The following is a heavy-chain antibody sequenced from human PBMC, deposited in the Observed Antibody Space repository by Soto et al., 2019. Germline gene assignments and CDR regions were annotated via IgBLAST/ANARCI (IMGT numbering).Heavy chain of an antibody. D-gene: IGHD6-19*01. CDR1: GYTFTSYA. CDR2: INAGNGNT. J-gene: IGHJ4*02. CDR3: ARRLVAVAGTDLPPQYYFDY. V-gene: IGHV1-3*01. Sequence: ASVKVSCKASGYTFTSYAMHWVRQAPGQRLEWMGWINAGNGNTKYSQKFQGRVTITRDTSASTAYMELSSLRSEDTAVYYCARRLVAVAGTDLPPQYYFDYWGQGTLVTVSS.